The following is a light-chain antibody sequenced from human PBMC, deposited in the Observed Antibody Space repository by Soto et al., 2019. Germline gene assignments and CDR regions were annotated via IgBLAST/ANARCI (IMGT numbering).Light chain of an antibody. J-gene: IGKJ1*01. CDR2: GVS. CDR1: QSVSSSY. V-gene: IGKV3-20*01. CDR3: QQYDSSQWT. Sequence: EIVLTQSPGTLSLSPGERATLSCRASQSVSSSYLAWYQQKPGQAPKFLIYGVSSRATGIPDRFSGSGSGTDFTLTNSRLEPENFSVYYCQQYDSSQWTFGQGTKVEIK.